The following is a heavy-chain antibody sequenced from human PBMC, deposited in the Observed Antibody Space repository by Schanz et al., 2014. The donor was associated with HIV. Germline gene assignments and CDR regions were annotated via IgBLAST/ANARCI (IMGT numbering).Heavy chain of an antibody. CDR1: GFTFNNAW. V-gene: IGHV3-15*01. CDR2: VKSKIDGGTT. J-gene: IGHJ4*02. Sequence: EVQLVESGGGLVKPGGSLRLSCAASGFTFNNAWMSWVRQAPGKGLEWVGRVKSKIDGGTTDYAAPVKGRFIISRDDSKNTMYLQMNRLKAEDTALYYCTTDSEPYVYWGQGTLVTVSS. CDR3: TTDSEPYVY. D-gene: IGHD3-16*01.